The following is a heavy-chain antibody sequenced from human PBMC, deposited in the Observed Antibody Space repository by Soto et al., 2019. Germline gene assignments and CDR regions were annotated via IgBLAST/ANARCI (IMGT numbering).Heavy chain of an antibody. CDR2: IYYSGST. CDR1: GGSISSYY. CDR3: ARVGVYSSSWYDGDVDNWFDP. V-gene: IGHV4-59*01. J-gene: IGHJ5*02. D-gene: IGHD6-13*01. Sequence: SETLSLTCTVSGGSISSYYWSWIRQPPGKGLEWIGYIYYSGSTNYNPSLKSRVTISVDTSKNQFSLKLSSVTAADTAVYYCARVGVYSSSWYDGDVDNWFDPWGQGTLVTVSS.